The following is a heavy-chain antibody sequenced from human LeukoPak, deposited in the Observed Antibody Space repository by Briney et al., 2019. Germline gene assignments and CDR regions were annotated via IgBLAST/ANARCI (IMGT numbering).Heavy chain of an antibody. Sequence: GASVKVSCKASGYTFTSYGISWVRQAPGQGLEWMGWISAYNGNTNYAQKLQGRVTMTTDTSTSTAYMELRSLRSDDTAVYYCAREGVVAAAKLYYYYYGMDVWGQGTTVTVSS. J-gene: IGHJ6*02. V-gene: IGHV1-18*01. CDR3: AREGVVAAAKLYYYYYGMDV. CDR2: ISAYNGNT. CDR1: GYTFTSYG. D-gene: IGHD6-13*01.